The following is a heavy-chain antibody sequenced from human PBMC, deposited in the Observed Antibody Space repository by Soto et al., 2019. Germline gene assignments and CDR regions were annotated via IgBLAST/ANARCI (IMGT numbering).Heavy chain of an antibody. J-gene: IGHJ6*02. CDR1: GYTLTELS. Sequence: ASVKVSCKVSGYTLTELSMHWVRQAPGKWLEWMGGFDPEDGETIYAQKFQGRVTMTEDTSTDTAYMELSSLRSEDMAVYYCAPDHRFDILSGYALAYDMYVRGQGTTVTVS. CDR3: APDHRFDILSGYALAYDMYV. V-gene: IGHV1-24*01. D-gene: IGHD3-9*01. CDR2: FDPEDGET.